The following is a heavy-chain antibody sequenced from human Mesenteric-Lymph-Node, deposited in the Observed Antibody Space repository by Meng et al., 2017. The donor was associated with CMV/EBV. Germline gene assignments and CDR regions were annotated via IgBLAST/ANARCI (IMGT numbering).Heavy chain of an antibody. CDR1: SYA. CDR2: IIPIFGTA. Sequence: SYAISWVRQAHGQGLEWMGGIIPIFGTANYAQKFQGRVTITADKSTSTAYMELSSLRSEDTAVYYCARTVRLGYCSSTSCYLNYFDYWGQGTLVTVSS. D-gene: IGHD2-2*01. V-gene: IGHV1-69*06. J-gene: IGHJ4*02. CDR3: ARTVRLGYCSSTSCYLNYFDY.